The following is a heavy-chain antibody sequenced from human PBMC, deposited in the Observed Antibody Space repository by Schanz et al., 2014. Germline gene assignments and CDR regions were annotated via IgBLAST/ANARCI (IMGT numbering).Heavy chain of an antibody. CDR2: INGYNGRT. CDR3: ARDFSAYVGNYFDY. V-gene: IGHV1-18*01. Sequence: QVQLVQSGAEVKKPGASVKVSCKASGYTFSSYGITWVRQAPGQGLEWMGWINGYNGRTLYAQKFQGRVTMTTDTSTSTSDMELTSLRFDDTAVYYCARDFSAYVGNYFDYWGQGALVTVSS. J-gene: IGHJ4*02. D-gene: IGHD5-12*01. CDR1: GYTFSSYG.